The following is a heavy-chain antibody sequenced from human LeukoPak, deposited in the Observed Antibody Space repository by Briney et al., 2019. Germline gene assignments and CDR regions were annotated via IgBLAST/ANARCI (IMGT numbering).Heavy chain of an antibody. V-gene: IGHV3-7*03. J-gene: IGHJ4*02. CDR2: IKQDGSEK. D-gene: IGHD3-22*01. CDR3: ARVSALRYYDSSGYYSTPYYFDY. CDR1: GFTFSSYW. Sequence: PGGSLRLSCAASGFTFSSYWMSWVRQAPGKGLEWVANIKQDGSEKYYVDSVKGRFTISRDNAKNSLYLQMNSLRSDDTAVYYCARVSALRYYDSSGYYSTPYYFDYWGQGTLVTVSS.